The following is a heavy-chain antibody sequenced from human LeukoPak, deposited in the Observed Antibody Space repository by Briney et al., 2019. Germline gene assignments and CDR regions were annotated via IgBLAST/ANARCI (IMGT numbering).Heavy chain of an antibody. V-gene: IGHV4-59*08. CDR1: GGSFSGYY. CDR3: ARGGDTAMDY. J-gene: IGHJ4*02. Sequence: KPSETLSLTCAVYGGSFSGYYWSWIRQPPGKGLEWIGYIYYSGSTNYNPSLKSRVTISVDTSKNQFSLKLSSVTAADTAVYYCARGGDTAMDYWGQGTLVTVSS. CDR2: IYYSGST. D-gene: IGHD5-18*01.